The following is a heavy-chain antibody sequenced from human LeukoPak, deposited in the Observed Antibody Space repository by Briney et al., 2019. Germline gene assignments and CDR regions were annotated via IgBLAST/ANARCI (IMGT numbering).Heavy chain of an antibody. V-gene: IGHV4-38-2*02. D-gene: IGHD1-1*01. J-gene: IGHJ4*02. CDR2: IYHSGST. Sequence: SETLSLTCTVSGYSISSGYYWGWIRQPPGKGLEWIGSIYHSGSTYYNPSLKSRVTISVDTSKNQFSLNLRSVTAADTAVYYCARGRLDGYYFDYWGQGALATVSS. CDR3: ARGRLDGYYFDY. CDR1: GYSISSGYY.